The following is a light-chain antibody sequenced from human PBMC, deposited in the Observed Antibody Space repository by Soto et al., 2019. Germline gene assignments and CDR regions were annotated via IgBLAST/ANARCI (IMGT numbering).Light chain of an antibody. Sequence: DIQMPQSPSSLSASVGDRVTITCRSSQSISSDLNWYQQKPGKAPKLLIYAASSLQSGVTSRFSGSGSGTDLTLTISSLQPEDFATYDCHQSYSTPLTFGGGTKVEI. CDR3: HQSYSTPLT. CDR2: AAS. V-gene: IGKV1-39*01. J-gene: IGKJ4*01. CDR1: QSISSD.